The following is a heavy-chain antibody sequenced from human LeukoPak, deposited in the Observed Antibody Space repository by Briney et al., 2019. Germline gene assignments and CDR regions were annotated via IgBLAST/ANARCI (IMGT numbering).Heavy chain of an antibody. CDR3: ARDSGYSGYDY. CDR1: GGSISRGGYY. Sequence: SETLSLTCTVSGGSISRGGYYWSWIRQHPGKGLEWIGYIYYSGSTYYNPSLKSRVTISVDTSKNQFSLKLSSVTAADTAVYYCARDSGYSGYDYWGQGTLVTVSS. V-gene: IGHV4-31*03. D-gene: IGHD5-12*01. CDR2: IYYSGST. J-gene: IGHJ4*02.